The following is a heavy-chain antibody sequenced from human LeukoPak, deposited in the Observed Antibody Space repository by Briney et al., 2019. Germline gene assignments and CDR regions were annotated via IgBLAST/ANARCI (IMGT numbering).Heavy chain of an antibody. CDR1: GFTVSSNY. CDR3: ARVAGSGSLHRRYYYMDV. CDR2: IYSGGST. V-gene: IGHV3-66*02. Sequence: GGSLRLACAASGFTVSSNYMSWLRDARGKALEGVLVIYSGGSTYYADSVEGRFTISRDNSKNTLYLQMNSLRAEDTAVYYCARVAGSGSLHRRYYYMDVWGKGTTVTVSS. J-gene: IGHJ6*03. D-gene: IGHD3-10*01.